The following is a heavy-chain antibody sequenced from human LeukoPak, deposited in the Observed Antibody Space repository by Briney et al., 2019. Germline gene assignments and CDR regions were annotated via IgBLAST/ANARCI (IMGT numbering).Heavy chain of an antibody. CDR3: ATDQAGATGFDY. V-gene: IGHV1-24*01. CDR2: FDPEDGET. D-gene: IGHD1-26*01. CDR1: GYTLTELS. J-gene: IGHJ4*02. Sequence: GASVKVSCKVSGYTLTELSMHWVRQAPGKGLEWMGGFDPEDGETIYAQKFQGRVTMTEDTSTDTAYMELSSLRSEDTAVYYCATDQAGATGFDYWGQGTLVTVSS.